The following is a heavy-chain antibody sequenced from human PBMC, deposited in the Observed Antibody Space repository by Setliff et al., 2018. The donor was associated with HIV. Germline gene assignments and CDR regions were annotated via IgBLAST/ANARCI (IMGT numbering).Heavy chain of an antibody. J-gene: IGHJ4*02. CDR1: GGSISSSGYY. V-gene: IGHV4-31*02. D-gene: IGHD3-3*01. CDR3: ARGPFVLRFLERLVYFDY. Sequence: SETLSLTCSVSGGSISSSGYYWSWIRQHPGKGLDWIGRVYYSGSTDYNPSLQSRATLSIDTSKNQFSLKLTSVIAADPAIYYCARGPFVLRFLERLVYFDYWGQGKLVTV. CDR2: VYYSGST.